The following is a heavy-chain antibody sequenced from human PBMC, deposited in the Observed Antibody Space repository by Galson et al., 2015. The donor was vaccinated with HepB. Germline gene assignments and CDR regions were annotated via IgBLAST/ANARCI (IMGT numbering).Heavy chain of an antibody. CDR3: ARDYRPPTCGVGRGSKYCSSTSCYLWFDP. CDR2: INWNGGST. CDR1: GFTFDDYG. J-gene: IGHJ5*02. Sequence: SLRLSCAASGFTFDDYGMSWVRQAPGKGLEWVSGINWNGGSTGYADSVKGRFTISRDNAKNSLYLQMNSLRAEDTALYHCARDYRPPTCGVGRGSKYCSSTSCYLWFDPWGQGTLVTVSS. D-gene: IGHD2-2*01. V-gene: IGHV3-20*01.